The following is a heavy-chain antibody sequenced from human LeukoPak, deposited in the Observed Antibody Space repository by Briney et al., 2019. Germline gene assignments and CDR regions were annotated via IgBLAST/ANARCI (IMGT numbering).Heavy chain of an antibody. CDR2: IYYSGST. J-gene: IGHJ4*02. V-gene: IGHV4-39*01. D-gene: IGHD3-22*01. CDR1: GGSFSGYY. Sequence: PSETLSLTCAVYGGSFSGYYWGWIRQPPGKGLEWIGSIYYSGSTYYNPSLKSRVTISVDTSKNQFSLKLSSVTAADTAVYYCARQVTTYYYDSSGYTIFDYWGQGTLVTVSS. CDR3: ARQVTTYYYDSSGYTIFDY.